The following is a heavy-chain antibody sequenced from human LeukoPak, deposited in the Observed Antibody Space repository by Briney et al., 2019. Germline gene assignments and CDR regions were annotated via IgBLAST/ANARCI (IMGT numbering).Heavy chain of an antibody. J-gene: IGHJ4*02. V-gene: IGHV3-23*01. D-gene: IGHD3-22*01. CDR1: GFTFSIYA. CDR2: ISGSGGST. Sequence: PGGSLRLSCEASGFTFSIYAMSWVRQAPGKGLEWVSAISGSGGSTYYADSVKGRFTISRDNSKNTLYLQMNSLRAEDTAVYYCAKVGSYYYDSSGYYYDYWGQGTLVTVSS. CDR3: AKVGSYYYDSSGYYYDY.